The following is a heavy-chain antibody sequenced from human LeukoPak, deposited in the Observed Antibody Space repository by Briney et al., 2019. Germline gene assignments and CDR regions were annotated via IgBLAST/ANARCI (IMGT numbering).Heavy chain of an antibody. Sequence: ASVKVSCKASGYTFTSYYMHWVRQAPGQGLEWMGIINPSGGSTGYAQKFQGRVTMTRDTSTSTVYMELSSLRSEDTAVYYCARESITMVRGVISGLYYYYYGMDVWGQGTTVTVSS. CDR2: INPSGGST. D-gene: IGHD3-10*01. J-gene: IGHJ6*02. V-gene: IGHV1-46*01. CDR1: GYTFTSYY. CDR3: ARESITMVRGVISGLYYYYYGMDV.